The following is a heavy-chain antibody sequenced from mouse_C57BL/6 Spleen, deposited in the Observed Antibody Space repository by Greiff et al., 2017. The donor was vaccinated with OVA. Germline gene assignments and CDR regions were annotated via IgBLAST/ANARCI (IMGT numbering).Heavy chain of an antibody. V-gene: IGHV5-17*01. D-gene: IGHD1-1*01. Sequence: EVMLVESGGGLVKPGGSLKLSCAASGFTFSDYGMHWVRQAPEKGLEWVAYISSGSSTIYYADTVKGRFTISRANAKNTLFLQMTSLRSEDTAMYYCARRFITTVVDAMDYWGQGTSVTVSS. J-gene: IGHJ4*01. CDR1: GFTFSDYG. CDR2: ISSGSSTI. CDR3: ARRFITTVVDAMDY.